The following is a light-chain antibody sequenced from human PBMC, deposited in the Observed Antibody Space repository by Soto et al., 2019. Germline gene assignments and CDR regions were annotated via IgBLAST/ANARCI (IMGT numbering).Light chain of an antibody. CDR2: KAS. CDR1: QSISSW. V-gene: IGKV1-5*03. CDR3: RQYGDYSWT. Sequence: DIQMTQSPSTLSASVGGRVTITCRASQSISSWLAWYQQKPGKAPKLLIYKASTVESGDPSRFSGSGSGTEFTVTISSLQADDFATYYGRQYGDYSWTCGQGTKVGIK. J-gene: IGKJ1*01.